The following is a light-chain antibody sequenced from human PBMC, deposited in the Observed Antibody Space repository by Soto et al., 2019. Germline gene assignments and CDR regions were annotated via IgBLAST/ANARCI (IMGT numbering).Light chain of an antibody. CDR2: DVS. CDR1: SSDIGSYNY. J-gene: IGLJ3*02. Sequence: QSVLIQPASLSGSLGVAVTTSCTGTSSDIGSYNYVSWYQQHPGKAPKLMIFDVSYRPSGISDRFSGSKSGNTASLTISGLQPEDEADYYCSSYGASSTLFGGGTK. CDR3: SSYGASSTL. V-gene: IGLV2-14*03.